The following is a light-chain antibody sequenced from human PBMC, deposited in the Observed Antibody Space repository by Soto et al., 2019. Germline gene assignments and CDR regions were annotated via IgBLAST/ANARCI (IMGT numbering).Light chain of an antibody. J-gene: IGKJ1*01. CDR3: LHDDNYPRT. CDR2: AAS. Sequence: AIQMTQSPSSLSASVGDRVIITCRESQGIRSELAWYQQKPGKAPDLLIYAASTLQPGVPYRFSGSGCGTDFTLTISNLQPEDFATYYCLHDDNYPRTFGQGTKVEIK. CDR1: QGIRSE. V-gene: IGKV1-6*01.